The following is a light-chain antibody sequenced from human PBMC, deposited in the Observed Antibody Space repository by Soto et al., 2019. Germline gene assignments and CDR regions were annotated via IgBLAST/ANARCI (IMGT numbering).Light chain of an antibody. Sequence: DIQMIQAPSFLSSSVRDRVTITCQASQGDRKYLNWYQQKPGKAPKLLIYDASNLERGVPSRFSGRGSGTDFTFTISSLQPEDFATYYCQQYDHLPRTFGRGTKVEIK. J-gene: IGKJ1*01. CDR3: QQYDHLPRT. CDR1: QGDRKY. CDR2: DAS. V-gene: IGKV1-33*01.